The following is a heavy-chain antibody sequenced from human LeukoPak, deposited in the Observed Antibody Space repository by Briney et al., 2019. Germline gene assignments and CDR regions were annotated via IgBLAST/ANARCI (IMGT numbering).Heavy chain of an antibody. CDR3: ARSERRYSSPPFDP. CDR1: RDSVSSNSAA. CDR2: TYCRSKWYN. D-gene: IGHD6-19*01. J-gene: IGHJ5*02. V-gene: IGHV6-1*01. Sequence: SQTLSLTCAISRDSVSSNSAAWNWIRQSPSGGLEWLGRTYCRSKWYNDYAVSVKSRITINPDTSRNQFSLQLNSVTPEDTAVYYCARSERRYSSPPFDPWGQGTLVTVSS.